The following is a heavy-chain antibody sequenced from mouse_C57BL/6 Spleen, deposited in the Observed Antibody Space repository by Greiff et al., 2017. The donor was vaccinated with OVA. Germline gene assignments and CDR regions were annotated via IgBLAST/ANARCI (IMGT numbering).Heavy chain of an antibody. CDR1: GFTFSSYA. Sequence: DVKLVESGGGLVKPGGSLKLSCAASGFTFSSYAMSWVRQTPEKRLEWVATISDGGSYTYYPDNVKGRFTISRDNAKNNLYLQMSHLKSEDTAMYYCARDYDGSSYGYFDVWGTGTTVTVSS. V-gene: IGHV5-4*01. CDR2: ISDGGSYT. D-gene: IGHD1-1*01. J-gene: IGHJ1*03. CDR3: ARDYDGSSYGYFDV.